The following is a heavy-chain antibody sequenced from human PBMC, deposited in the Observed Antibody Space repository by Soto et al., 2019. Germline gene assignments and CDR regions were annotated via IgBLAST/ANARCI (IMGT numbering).Heavy chain of an antibody. Sequence: QVQLVESGGGVVQPGRSLRLSCAASGFTFSNYGLHWVRQAPGKGLEWVALIWYDGNNEYYANSVKGRFTISRDNSKNTVYLQMNRLRAEDTAVYYCARDFSGPLDYWGQGIPVTVSS. CDR3: ARDFSGPLDY. D-gene: IGHD3-3*01. CDR1: GFTFSNYG. J-gene: IGHJ4*02. CDR2: IWYDGNNE. V-gene: IGHV3-33*01.